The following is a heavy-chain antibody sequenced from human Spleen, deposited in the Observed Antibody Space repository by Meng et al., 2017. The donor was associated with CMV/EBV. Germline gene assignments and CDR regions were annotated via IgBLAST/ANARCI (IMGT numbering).Heavy chain of an antibody. Sequence: GESLKISCAASGFTFSSYAMSWVRQAHGKGLEWVSAISGSGGSTYYADSVKGRFTISRDNSKNTLYLQMNSLRAEDTAVYYCAKVLGVGVFTHYGMDVWGQGTTVTVSS. D-gene: IGHD3-3*01. J-gene: IGHJ6*02. CDR3: AKVLGVGVFTHYGMDV. CDR2: ISGSGGST. V-gene: IGHV3-23*01. CDR1: GFTFSSYA.